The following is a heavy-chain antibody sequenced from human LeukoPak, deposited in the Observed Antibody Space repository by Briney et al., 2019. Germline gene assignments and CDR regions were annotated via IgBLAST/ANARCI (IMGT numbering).Heavy chain of an antibody. V-gene: IGHV4-59*01. CDR2: IYYSGST. Sequence: SETLSLTCTVSGGSISSYYWSWIRQPPGKGLEWIGYIYYSGSTNYNPSLKSRVTISVDTSKNQFSLKLSSVTAADTAVYYCASGSYYFDYWGQGTLVTVSS. CDR1: GGSISSYY. CDR3: ASGSYYFDY. D-gene: IGHD1-26*01. J-gene: IGHJ4*02.